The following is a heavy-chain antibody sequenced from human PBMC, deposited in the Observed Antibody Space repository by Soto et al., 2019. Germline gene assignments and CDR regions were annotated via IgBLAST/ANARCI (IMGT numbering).Heavy chain of an antibody. CDR3: VAGGLRYFDS. Sequence: VVESGGGLVQPGGSLRLSCAGSGFPFSTFEMNWVRQAPGKGLEWLSYMTGGGGSVYYADSVKGRFTISRDNSKNSLYLQMSSLRDEDTGVYFCVAGGLRYFDSWGQGVLVTVSS. CDR1: GFPFSTFE. CDR2: MTGGGGSV. J-gene: IGHJ4*02. D-gene: IGHD3-10*01. V-gene: IGHV3-48*03.